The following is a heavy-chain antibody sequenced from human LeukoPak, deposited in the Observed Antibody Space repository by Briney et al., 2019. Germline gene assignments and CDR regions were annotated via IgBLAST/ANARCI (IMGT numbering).Heavy chain of an antibody. CDR2: IYYSGST. D-gene: IGHD3-10*01. CDR1: GGSISNYY. V-gene: IGHV4-59*01. Sequence: PSETLSLTCPVSGGSISNYYWSWIRRPPGKGLEWIGYIYYSGSTNYNPSLNSRVTMSVDTSKNQFSLKLSSVTAADTAVYYCARNDGSGSYYNVAFDIWGQGTMVTVSS. CDR3: ARNDGSGSYYNVAFDI. J-gene: IGHJ3*02.